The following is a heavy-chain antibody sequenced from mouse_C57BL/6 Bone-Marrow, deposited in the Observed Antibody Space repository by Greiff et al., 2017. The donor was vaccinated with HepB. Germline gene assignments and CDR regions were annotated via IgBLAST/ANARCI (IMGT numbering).Heavy chain of an antibody. D-gene: IGHD1-1*01. J-gene: IGHJ4*01. CDR1: GFNIKDDY. V-gene: IGHV14-4*01. CDR3: VIYYYGSSYAMYY. CDR2: IDPENGDT. Sequence: VQLQQSGAELVRPGASVKLSCTASGFNIKDDYMHWVKQRPEQGLEWIGWIDPENGDTEYASKFQGKATITADTSSNPAYLQLSSLTSEDTAVYYCVIYYYGSSYAMYYWGQGTSVTVSS.